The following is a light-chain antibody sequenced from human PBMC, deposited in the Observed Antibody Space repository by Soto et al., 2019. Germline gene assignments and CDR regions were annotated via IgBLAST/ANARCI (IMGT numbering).Light chain of an antibody. CDR1: TGAVTSGYY. Sequence: QAVVTQEPSLTVSPGGTVTLTCASSTGAVTSGYYPNWFQQKPGQAPRELIYSTSNKNSWTPARFSGSLLGGKAALTLSGVQPEDEAEYYCLLYYGGAQLSWVFGGGTKLTVL. CDR2: STS. V-gene: IGLV7-43*01. CDR3: LLYYGGAQLSWV. J-gene: IGLJ3*02.